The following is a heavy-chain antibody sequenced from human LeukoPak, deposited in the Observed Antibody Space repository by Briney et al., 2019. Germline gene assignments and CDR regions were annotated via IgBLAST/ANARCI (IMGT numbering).Heavy chain of an antibody. Sequence: SETLSLTCAVNAESFNGYYWTWIRQSPGKELEWIVEINDVGHTNYNPSLKSRVTISLDTSAKHFSLKLSSVTAADTAVYFCARGEGNDYVWGSYYYYLDVWGKGTTVTVSS. CDR2: INDVGHT. CDR1: AESFNGYY. J-gene: IGHJ6*03. D-gene: IGHD3-16*01. V-gene: IGHV4-34*01. CDR3: ARGEGNDYVWGSYYYYLDV.